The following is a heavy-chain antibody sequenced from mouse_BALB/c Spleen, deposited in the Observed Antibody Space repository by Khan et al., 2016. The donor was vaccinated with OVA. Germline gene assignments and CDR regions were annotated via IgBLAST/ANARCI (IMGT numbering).Heavy chain of an antibody. V-gene: IGHV1S137*01. D-gene: IGHD1-1*01. CDR2: ISTYYGNA. CDR1: GYTFTDYT. J-gene: IGHJ2*03. Sequence: QVRLQQSGPELVRPGVSVKISCKGSGYTFTDYTIHWVKQSHAKSLEWIGIISTYYGNADYNQKFKGKATMTVDTSSSTAYLQLARLTSEASAIYYCARGDGVLGANFDFWGQGTSLTVSS. CDR3: ARGDGVLGANFDF.